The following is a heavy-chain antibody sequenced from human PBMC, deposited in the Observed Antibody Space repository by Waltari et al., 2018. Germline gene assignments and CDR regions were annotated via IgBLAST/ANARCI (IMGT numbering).Heavy chain of an antibody. J-gene: IGHJ4*02. V-gene: IGHV4-4*07. CDR2: IYTSGST. D-gene: IGHD3-22*01. CDR3: ARGTPHLWSSGYMFDY. CDR1: GGSISSYY. Sequence: QVQLQESGPGLVKPSETLSLTCTVSGGSISSYYWSWIRQHAGKGLEWIGRIYTSGSTNYNPSLKSRVTMSVDTSKNQFSLKLSSVTAADTAVYYCARGTPHLWSSGYMFDYWGQGTLVTVSS.